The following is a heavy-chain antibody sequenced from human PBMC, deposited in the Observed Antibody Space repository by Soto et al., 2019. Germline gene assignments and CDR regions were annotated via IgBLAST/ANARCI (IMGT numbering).Heavy chain of an antibody. D-gene: IGHD6-19*01. CDR3: AKGGRQWPVTSDFNY. CDR1: GFTFSDYA. Sequence: VQLVESGGGVVQPGRSLRLSCAASGFTFSDYAMHWVRQAPGKGLEWVAVVSHDGRNTHYADSVKGRFTISRDSSKNTVSLEMTSPRAEDTAVYYCAKGGRQWPVTSDFNYWGQGPLVTVSS. V-gene: IGHV3-30*18. J-gene: IGHJ4*02. CDR2: VSHDGRNT.